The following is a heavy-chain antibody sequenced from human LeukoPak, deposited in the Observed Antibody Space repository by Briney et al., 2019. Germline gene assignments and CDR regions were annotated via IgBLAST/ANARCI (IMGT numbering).Heavy chain of an antibody. CDR2: MNPNSGNT. CDR1: GYTFTSYD. Sequence: GASVKVSCKTSGYTFTSYDINWVRQATGQGLEYMGWMNPNSGNTGYAKKFQGRVSITRNTFISTAYMELSSLRSEDTAVYYCARALGAVAGPEDAFDIWGQGTMVTVSS. D-gene: IGHD6-19*01. V-gene: IGHV1-8*03. CDR3: ARALGAVAGPEDAFDI. J-gene: IGHJ3*02.